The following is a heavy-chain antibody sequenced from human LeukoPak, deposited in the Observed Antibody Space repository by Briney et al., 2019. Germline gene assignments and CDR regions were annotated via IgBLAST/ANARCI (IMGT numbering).Heavy chain of an antibody. D-gene: IGHD2-2*01. J-gene: IGHJ1*01. CDR2: ISGSGGST. CDR1: GFTFSSYA. V-gene: IGHV3-23*01. Sequence: GGSLRLSCAASGFTFSSYAMNWVRQAPGKGLEWVSPISGSGGSTYYADSVKGRFTISRDNSKNTLYLQMNSLRAEDTAVYYCAKDGAPYCSSTSCYSHAVKYFHHWGQGTLVTVSS. CDR3: AKDGAPYCSSTSCYSHAVKYFHH.